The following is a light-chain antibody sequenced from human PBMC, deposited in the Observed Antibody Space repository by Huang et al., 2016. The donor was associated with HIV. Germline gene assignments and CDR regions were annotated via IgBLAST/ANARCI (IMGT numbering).Light chain of an antibody. V-gene: IGKV3-20*01. CDR3: QYYGGSSS. CDR1: QSVTSGY. J-gene: IGKJ5*01. Sequence: TVLTQSPGTLPLSPRERATLFCMARQSVTSGYMSWYQQRPGQAPRLRIFGASSRAAGIPDRFSGSGSGTDFALTIDRLEPEDFALYYCQYYGGSSSFGQGTRLEIK. CDR2: GAS.